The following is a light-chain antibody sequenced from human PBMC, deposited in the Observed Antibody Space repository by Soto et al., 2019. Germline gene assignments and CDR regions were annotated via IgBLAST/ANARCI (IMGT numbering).Light chain of an antibody. Sequence: EIVLTQSPGTLSLSPGERVTLSCRASQSVSSSYLAWYQQKPGQAPRLLIYGASSRATAIPDRFGGSGSGTDFTLTISRLEPEDFAVYYCQQYGSSPLTFGGGTKVEIK. V-gene: IGKV3-20*01. CDR1: QSVSSSY. CDR2: GAS. CDR3: QQYGSSPLT. J-gene: IGKJ4*01.